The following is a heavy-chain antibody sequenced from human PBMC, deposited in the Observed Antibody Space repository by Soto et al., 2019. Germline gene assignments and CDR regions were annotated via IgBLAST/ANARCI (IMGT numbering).Heavy chain of an antibody. CDR1: GFTFSSYG. Sequence: GGSLRLSCAASGFTFSSYGMHWVRQAPGKGLEWVALIWYDGSNKYYADSVKGRFTISKVNPKKTLYLQMNSLRAEDTAVYYCARVSRLNYFYGMDVWGQGTTVTVSS. CDR2: IWYDGSNK. V-gene: IGHV3-33*01. CDR3: ARVSRLNYFYGMDV. J-gene: IGHJ6*02.